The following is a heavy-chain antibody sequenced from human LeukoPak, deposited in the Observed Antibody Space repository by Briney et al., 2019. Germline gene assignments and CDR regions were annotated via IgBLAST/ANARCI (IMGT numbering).Heavy chain of an antibody. J-gene: IGHJ6*03. CDR1: GYTFTSYY. Sequence: GESLKISCKASGYTFTSYYMHWVRQAPGQGLEWMGIINPSGGSTSYAQKFQGRVTMTRDMSTSTVYMELSSLRSEDTAVYYCARDDHLGYYYYYMDVWGKGTTVTVSS. D-gene: IGHD3-16*01. V-gene: IGHV1-46*01. CDR3: ARDDHLGYYYYYMDV. CDR2: INPSGGST.